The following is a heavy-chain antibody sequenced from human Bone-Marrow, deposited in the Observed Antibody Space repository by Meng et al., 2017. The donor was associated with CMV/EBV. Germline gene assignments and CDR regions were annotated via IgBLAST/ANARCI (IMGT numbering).Heavy chain of an antibody. CDR3: ARDPVGGAWIHDAFDI. J-gene: IGHJ3*02. D-gene: IGHD3-16*01. V-gene: IGHV3-21*01. CDR2: ISSSSSYI. CDR1: GFTFSSYS. Sequence: GGSLRLSCAASGFTFSSYSMNWVRQAPGKGLEWVSSISSSSSYIYYADSVKGRFTISRDNAKNSLYLQMSSLRVEDTAVYYCARDPVGGAWIHDAFDIWGQGTVVTVSS.